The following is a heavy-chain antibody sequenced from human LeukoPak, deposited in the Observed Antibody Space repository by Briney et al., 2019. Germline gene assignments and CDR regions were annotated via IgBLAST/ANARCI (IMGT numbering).Heavy chain of an antibody. CDR2: ISYEAVISYDGSNK. CDR1: GFTFSSYA. V-gene: IGHV3-30-3*01. CDR3: ARDWGPPSYYYGMDV. Sequence: GGSLRLSCAASGFTFSSYAMSWVRQAPGKGLEWVALISYEAVISYDGSNKYYADSVKGRFTISRDNSKNTLYLQMNSLRTEDTALYYCARDWGPPSYYYGMDVWGQGTTVTVSS. D-gene: IGHD3-16*01. J-gene: IGHJ6*02.